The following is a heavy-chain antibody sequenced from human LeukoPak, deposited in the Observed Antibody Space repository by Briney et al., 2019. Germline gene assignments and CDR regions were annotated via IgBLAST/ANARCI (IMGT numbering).Heavy chain of an antibody. CDR3: ARDVTYYDSSCYYDAFDL. V-gene: IGHV3-7*01. Sequence: PGGSLRLSCAASGFTFTNYWMTWVRQAPGKGLEWVANINRDGSQKHYVDSVWGRFTISRDNAKSSLYLQLNSLRAEDTAVYYCARDVTYYDSSCYYDAFDLWGQGTMVTVSS. CDR1: GFTFTNYW. D-gene: IGHD3-22*01. CDR2: INRDGSQK. J-gene: IGHJ3*01.